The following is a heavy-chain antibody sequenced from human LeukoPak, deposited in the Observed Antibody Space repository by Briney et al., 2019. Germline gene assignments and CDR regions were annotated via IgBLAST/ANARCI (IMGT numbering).Heavy chain of an antibody. D-gene: IGHD3-16*02. J-gene: IGHJ4*02. CDR2: IYTSGST. CDR1: GGSISSYY. CDR3: ARDNIDYDYVWGSYRYFGYFDY. V-gene: IGHV4-4*07. Sequence: SETLSLTCTVSGGSISSYYWSWIRQPAGKGLEWIGRIYTSGSTNYNPSLKSRVTMSVDTSKNQFSLKLISVTAADTAVYYCARDNIDYDYVWGSYRYFGYFDYWGQGTLVTVSS.